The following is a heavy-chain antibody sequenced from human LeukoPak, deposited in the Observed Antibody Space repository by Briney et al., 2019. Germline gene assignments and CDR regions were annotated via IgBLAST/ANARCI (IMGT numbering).Heavy chain of an antibody. Sequence: SQTLSLTCAISGDSVSSNNPAWNWSRQSPSRGLEWLGRTYCRSKWYNDYAVSVKSRITINPDTSKNQFSLQLNSVTPEDTAVYYCARQLGAFDIWGQGTMVTVSS. CDR3: ARQLGAFDI. CDR2: TYCRSKWYN. J-gene: IGHJ3*02. V-gene: IGHV6-1*01. CDR1: GDSVSSNNPA. D-gene: IGHD1-1*01.